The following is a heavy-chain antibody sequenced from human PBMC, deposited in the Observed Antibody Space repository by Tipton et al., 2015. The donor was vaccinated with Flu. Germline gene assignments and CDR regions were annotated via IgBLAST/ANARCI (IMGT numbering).Heavy chain of an antibody. CDR3: ARDPGSRMFDP. V-gene: IGHV4-39*07. Sequence: TLSLTCTVSGGSISSSNYYWGWIRQPPGKGLEWIGSIYYSGSTYYNPSLKSRVTISVDTSKNQFSLKLTSVTAADTAAYYCARDPGSRMFDPWGQGTLVTVSS. J-gene: IGHJ5*02. D-gene: IGHD6-13*01. CDR2: IYYSGST. CDR1: GGSISSSNYY.